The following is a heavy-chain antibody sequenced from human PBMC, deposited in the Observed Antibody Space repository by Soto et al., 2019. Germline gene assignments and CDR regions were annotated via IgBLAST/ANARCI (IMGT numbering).Heavy chain of an antibody. V-gene: IGHV3-30*18. CDR3: AKARIAVAGTEYFQH. Sequence: QVQLVESGGGVVQPGRSLRLSCAASGFTFSSYGMRWVRQAPGKGLEWVAVISYDGSNKYYADSVKGRFTISRDNSKNTLYLQMNSLRAEDTAVYYCAKARIAVAGTEYFQHWGQGTLVTVSS. D-gene: IGHD6-19*01. CDR2: ISYDGSNK. J-gene: IGHJ1*01. CDR1: GFTFSSYG.